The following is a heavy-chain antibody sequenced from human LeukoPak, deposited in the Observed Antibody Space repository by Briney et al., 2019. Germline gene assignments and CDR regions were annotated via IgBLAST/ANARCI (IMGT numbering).Heavy chain of an antibody. J-gene: IGHJ4*02. CDR2: VNHSGYT. V-gene: IGHV4-34*01. CDR3: ARQLYGSDY. CDR1: GVSFSTYY. D-gene: IGHD4-17*01. Sequence: SETLSLTCDVSGVSFSTYYWSWIRQSPEKGLEWIGEVNHSGYTNYNPSIQRRVTISVDTSKDQFHLKLTSVTAADTAVYYCARQLYGSDYWGQGTLVTVSS.